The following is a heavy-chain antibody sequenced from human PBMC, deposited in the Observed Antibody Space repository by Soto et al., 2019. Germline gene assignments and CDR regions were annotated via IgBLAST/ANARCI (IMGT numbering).Heavy chain of an antibody. Sequence: GGSLRLSCAASGFTFSSYWMSWVRQAPGKGLEWVANIKQDGSEKYYVDSVKGRFTITRDNAKNSLYLQMNSLRAEDTAVYYCARGDRTAIFGVGVTFDYWGQGTLVTVSS. CDR3: ARGDRTAIFGVGVTFDY. V-gene: IGHV3-7*01. CDR2: IKQDGSEK. CDR1: GFTFSSYW. D-gene: IGHD3-3*01. J-gene: IGHJ4*02.